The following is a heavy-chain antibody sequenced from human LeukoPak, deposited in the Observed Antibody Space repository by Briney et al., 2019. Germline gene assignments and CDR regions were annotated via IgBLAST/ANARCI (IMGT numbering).Heavy chain of an antibody. Sequence: HGTSVKVSCKASGLTFRTSAMQWVRQTRGQGLEWIGWTVLGSGDTNYAQSLKERVTITRDMSTSTVYMELSSLRSEDTAMYYCAAGFSNRGYIYWGQGTLVTVSS. CDR3: AAGFSNRGYIY. CDR1: GLTFRTSA. CDR2: TVLGSGDT. V-gene: IGHV1-58*02. J-gene: IGHJ4*02. D-gene: IGHD6-13*01.